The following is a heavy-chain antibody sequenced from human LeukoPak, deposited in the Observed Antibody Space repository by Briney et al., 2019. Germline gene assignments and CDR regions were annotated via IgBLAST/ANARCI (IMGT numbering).Heavy chain of an antibody. J-gene: IGHJ4*02. CDR1: GGSISSNNYY. V-gene: IGHV4-39*07. D-gene: IGHD3-10*01. CDR2: IFYSGST. CDR3: ARESYAGGY. Sequence: SETLSLTCSVSGGSISSNNYYWGWIRQPPGKGLEWIGSIFYSGSTYYNPSLKSRVTISVDTSKSQFSLKLSSVTAVDTAIYYCARESYAGGYWGQGTLVTVSS.